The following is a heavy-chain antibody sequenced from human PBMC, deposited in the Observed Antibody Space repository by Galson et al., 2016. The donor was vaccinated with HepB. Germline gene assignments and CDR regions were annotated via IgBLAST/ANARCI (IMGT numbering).Heavy chain of an antibody. CDR2: IYHSGSV. CDR1: DGSISSPTW. V-gene: IGHV4-4*02. CDR3: ARDRLPTSGVTWASQDAFDV. D-gene: IGHD3-3*01. Sequence: SETLSLTCNISDGSISSPTWWNWVRQPPGKGLEWIGEIYHSGSVNYNPSLESRVTMSVDKSKNLLSLNLNSVTAADTALYFCARDRLPTSGVTWASQDAFDVWGQGLMVTVFS. J-gene: IGHJ3*01.